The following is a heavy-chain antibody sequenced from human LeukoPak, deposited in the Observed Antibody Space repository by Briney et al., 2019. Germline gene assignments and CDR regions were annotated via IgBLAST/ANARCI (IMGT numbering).Heavy chain of an antibody. J-gene: IGHJ6*03. Sequence: SETLSLTCTVSGGSISSSSYYWGWIRQPPGKGLEWIGSIYYSGSTYYNPSLKSRVTISVDTSKNQFSLKLSSVTAADTAVYYCARDASSSSPYYYYMDVWGKGTTVTVSS. CDR3: ARDASSSSPYYYYMDV. D-gene: IGHD6-6*01. CDR1: GGSISSSSYY. CDR2: IYYSGST. V-gene: IGHV4-39*02.